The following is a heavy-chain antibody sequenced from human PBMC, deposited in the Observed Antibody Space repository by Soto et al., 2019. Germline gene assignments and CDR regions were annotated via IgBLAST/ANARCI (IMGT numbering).Heavy chain of an antibody. J-gene: IGHJ5*02. CDR3: VKVSTFYDILTGYYSTNFFDP. CDR2: ISSDGDIT. V-gene: IGHV3-64D*06. Sequence: GESLKISCSASGFTFSEYSMHWVRQAPGKGLQYVSTISSDGDITYYADSVKGRFTISRDNSKNTLYLQMNSLRPEDTAVYYCVKVSTFYDILTGYYSTNFFDPWGQGTLVTVSS. D-gene: IGHD3-9*01. CDR1: GFTFSEYS.